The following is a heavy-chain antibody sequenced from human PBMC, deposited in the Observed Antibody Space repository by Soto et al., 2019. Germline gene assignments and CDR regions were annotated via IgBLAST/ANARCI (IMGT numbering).Heavy chain of an antibody. Sequence: EVQLVESGGTLVQPGGSLRLSCAASGFPFPSYWMHWVRQVPGKGLVWGARIITDGSVTSYADSVKGRFTISRDNAKNTLYLQMNGLRAEDTALYYCAKVHFSGSSSFDYWGQGTLVTVSS. V-gene: IGHV3-74*01. J-gene: IGHJ4*02. CDR2: IITDGSVT. CDR1: GFPFPSYW. CDR3: AKVHFSGSSSFDY. D-gene: IGHD6-19*01.